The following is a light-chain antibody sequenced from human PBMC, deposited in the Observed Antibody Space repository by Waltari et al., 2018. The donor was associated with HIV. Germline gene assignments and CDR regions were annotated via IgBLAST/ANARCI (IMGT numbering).Light chain of an antibody. J-gene: IGKJ2*02. CDR3: QQYFTFPRT. Sequence: DIVMTQSPDSLAVSLGESATINCKSSQSISHNSNNRNYLNWYQQKVGQPSKLLIYWASTRESGVSDRFSGSGSETDFTLTISSLQAEDVAVYYCQQYFTFPRTFGQGTRLEIK. V-gene: IGKV4-1*01. CDR1: QSISHNSNNRNY. CDR2: WAS.